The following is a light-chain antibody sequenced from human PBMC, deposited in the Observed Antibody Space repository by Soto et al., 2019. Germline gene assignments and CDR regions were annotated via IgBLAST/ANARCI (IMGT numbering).Light chain of an antibody. V-gene: IGLV2-14*01. CDR2: DVS. Sequence: QSVLTQPASVSKSPGQSITISCTGTSSDVGGYKYVSWYQQHPGKAPKLMIYDVSNRPSGVSNRFSGPKSGNTASLTISGLQAEDEADYYCSSYTSSSTYVFGTGTKVTVL. CDR3: SSYTSSSTYV. CDR1: SSDVGGYKY. J-gene: IGLJ1*01.